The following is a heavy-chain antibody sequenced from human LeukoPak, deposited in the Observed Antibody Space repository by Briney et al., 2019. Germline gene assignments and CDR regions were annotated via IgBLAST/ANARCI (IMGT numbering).Heavy chain of an antibody. Sequence: AASVKVSCKASGGTFTTYAINWVRQAPGQGLEWMGGIIPIFGTATYEQKFQGRLTITTGESTNRAYMELSSLTSEDTAVYYCARQTGRRQWFDPWGQGTLVTVSS. CDR2: IIPIFGTA. V-gene: IGHV1-69*05. CDR1: GGTFTTYA. J-gene: IGHJ5*02. CDR3: ARQTGRRQWFDP. D-gene: IGHD3-9*01.